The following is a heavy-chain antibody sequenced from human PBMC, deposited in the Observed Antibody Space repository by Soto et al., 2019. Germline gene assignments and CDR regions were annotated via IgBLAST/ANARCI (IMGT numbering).Heavy chain of an antibody. V-gene: IGHV1-69*02. CDR1: GGTFSSYT. Sequence: QVQLVQSGAEVKKPGSSVKVSCKASGGTFSSYTISWVRQAPGQGLEWMGRVIPILGIANYAQKFQGRVTITEEQYASKAYMELSSLRSEDTAVYYCARDATTVTKGFYYYMDVWGKGTTVTVSS. CDR3: ARDATTVTKGFYYYMDV. CDR2: VIPILGIA. J-gene: IGHJ6*03. D-gene: IGHD4-17*01.